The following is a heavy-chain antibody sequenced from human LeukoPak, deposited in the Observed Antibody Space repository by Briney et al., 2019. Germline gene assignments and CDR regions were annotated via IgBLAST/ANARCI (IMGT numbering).Heavy chain of an antibody. Sequence: PGGSLRLSCAASGYTFTSYAMSWVRQAPGQGLEWVAAIIGGDGSTYYAHSVKGRFTITRDNSKNTPYLQMNSLRPEDTAVYYCARGRSGCYSSIGGWGQGALVSV. CDR1: GYTFTSYA. J-gene: IGHJ4*02. CDR2: IIGGDGST. D-gene: IGHD6-19*01. CDR3: ARGRSGCYSSIGG. V-gene: IGHV3-23*01.